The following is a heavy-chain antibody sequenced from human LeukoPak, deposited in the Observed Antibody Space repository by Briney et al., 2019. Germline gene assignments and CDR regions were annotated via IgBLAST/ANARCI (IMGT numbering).Heavy chain of an antibody. CDR3: ARRLIVGPAFVY. Sequence: PSETLSLTCTVSGVSLSSYYRSWIRQPPGNGLEWIGYIYPSGSTNYNPSLKRRLTISVDTSKNQFSLKLSSVTAADTAVYYCARRLIVGPAFVYWGEGTLVTVSS. CDR1: GVSLSSYY. V-gene: IGHV4-4*08. CDR2: IYPSGST. J-gene: IGHJ4*02. D-gene: IGHD1-26*01.